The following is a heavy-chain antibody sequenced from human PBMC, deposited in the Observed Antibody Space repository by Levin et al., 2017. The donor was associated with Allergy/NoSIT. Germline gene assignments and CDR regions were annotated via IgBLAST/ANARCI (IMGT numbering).Heavy chain of an antibody. CDR1: GYTFTNYG. V-gene: IGHV7-4-1*02. J-gene: IGHJ4*02. CDR2: INTHTGNP. Sequence: PSASVKVSCKASGYTFTNYGMNWVRQAPGQGLQWMGWINTHTGNPTYTQDFTGRFVFSLDTSVSTAYLQISSLEAEDTAVYYCSRGGYLDDWGQGTLVTVSS. CDR3: SRGGYLDD.